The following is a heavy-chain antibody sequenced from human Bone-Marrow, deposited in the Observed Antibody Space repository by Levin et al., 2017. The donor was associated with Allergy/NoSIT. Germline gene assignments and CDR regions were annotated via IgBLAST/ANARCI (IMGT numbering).Heavy chain of an antibody. J-gene: IGHJ4*02. CDR2: ISGSSKHT. D-gene: IGHD3-9*01. CDR3: ARDRGDILTGYYSRTPDF. V-gene: IGHV3-11*05. CDR1: GFDFSDYD. Sequence: GGSLRLSCAASGFDFSDYDMSWIRQAPGKGLEWLSHISGSSKHTHYADSVKGRFTISRDNAMNSMYLHLSSLRAEETAVYYCARDRGDILTGYYSRTPDFWGQGTLVTVSS.